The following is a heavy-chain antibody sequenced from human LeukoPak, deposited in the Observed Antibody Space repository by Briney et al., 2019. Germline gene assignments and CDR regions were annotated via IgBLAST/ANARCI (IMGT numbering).Heavy chain of an antibody. D-gene: IGHD2-15*01. Sequence: PGGSLRLSCAASGFTFSSYSMNWVRQAPGKGLEWVSSISSSSSYIYYADSVKGRFTISRDNAKNSLYLQMSSLRAEDTAVYYCAKDHRYCSGGSCYSDWFDPWGQGTLVTVSS. J-gene: IGHJ5*02. CDR1: GFTFSSYS. V-gene: IGHV3-21*01. CDR2: ISSSSSYI. CDR3: AKDHRYCSGGSCYSDWFDP.